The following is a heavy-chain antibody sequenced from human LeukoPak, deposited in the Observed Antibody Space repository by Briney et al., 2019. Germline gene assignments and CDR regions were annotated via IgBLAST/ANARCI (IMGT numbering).Heavy chain of an antibody. J-gene: IGHJ6*02. Sequence: ASVKVSCKASGYTFTGYYMHWVRQAPGQGLEWMGRINPNSGGTNYAQKFQGRVTMTRDTSISTAYMELSSLRSDDTPVYYCARDIVNSGYYYYGMDVWGQGTTVTVSS. D-gene: IGHD3-16*02. CDR3: ARDIVNSGYYYYGMDV. CDR2: INPNSGGT. CDR1: GYTFTGYY. V-gene: IGHV1-2*06.